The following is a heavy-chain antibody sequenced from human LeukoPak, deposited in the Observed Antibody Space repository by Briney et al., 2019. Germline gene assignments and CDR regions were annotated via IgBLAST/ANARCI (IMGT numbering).Heavy chain of an antibody. CDR1: GGTFIIYA. V-gene: IGHV1-69*04. Sequence: GAAVKVSCKASGGTFIIYAISWVRQAPGQGVEWMGRIIPILGIANYAQKFQGRVTITADKSTSTAYMELSSLRSEDTAVYYCARAPIVGAIFDYWGQEALVTVSS. CDR2: IIPILGIA. D-gene: IGHD1-26*01. J-gene: IGHJ4*02. CDR3: ARAPIVGAIFDY.